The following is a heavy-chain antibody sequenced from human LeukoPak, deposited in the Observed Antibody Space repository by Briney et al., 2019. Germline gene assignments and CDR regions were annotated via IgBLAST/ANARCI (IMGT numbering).Heavy chain of an antibody. Sequence: TGGSLRLSCAASGFSFRSNAMNWLRQAPGKGLEWVAGIGDSGRSTYYAGAVEGRFTISRDNSKNTVDLQMSGLRAEDTAIYYCAKPYYHDDSGSWGQGTRVTVSS. CDR1: GFSFRSNA. CDR2: IGDSGRST. CDR3: AKPYYHDDSGS. D-gene: IGHD3-22*01. J-gene: IGHJ5*02. V-gene: IGHV3-23*01.